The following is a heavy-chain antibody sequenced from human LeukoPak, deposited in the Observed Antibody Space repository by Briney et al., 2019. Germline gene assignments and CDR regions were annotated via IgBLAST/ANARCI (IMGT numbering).Heavy chain of an antibody. D-gene: IGHD4-17*01. Sequence: GASVKVSCKASGYTFTSYGISWVRQAPGQGLEWMGGIIPIFGTANYAQKFQGRVTITTDESTSTAYMELSSLRSEDTAVYYCARVYGYYPWGQGTLVTVPS. J-gene: IGHJ5*02. CDR3: ARVYGYYP. V-gene: IGHV1-69*05. CDR2: IIPIFGTA. CDR1: GYTFTSYG.